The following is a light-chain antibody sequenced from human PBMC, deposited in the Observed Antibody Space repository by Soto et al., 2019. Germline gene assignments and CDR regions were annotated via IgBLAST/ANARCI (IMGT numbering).Light chain of an antibody. CDR2: DIS. CDR3: QQRTNWTPPA. V-gene: IGKV3-11*01. CDR1: QSVTSY. J-gene: IGKJ4*01. Sequence: DIILTQSPATLSLSPGERATLSCRASQSVTSYLAWYQQKPGQAPRLLMSDISSRATGVTARFSGRGYGTDFNLTISSLEPEDCAVYYCQQRTNWTPPAFGGGTKVEIK.